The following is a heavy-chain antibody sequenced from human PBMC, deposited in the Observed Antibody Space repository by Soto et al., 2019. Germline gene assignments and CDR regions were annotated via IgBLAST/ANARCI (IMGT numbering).Heavy chain of an antibody. Sequence: SVKVSCTASGFTFTSSAVQWVRQARGKRLEWIGWIAVGSGNTNYAQKFQERVTITRDMSTSTAYMELSSLRSEDTAVYYCAADLRDCTNGVCFGFDPWGQGTLVTVSS. J-gene: IGHJ5*02. CDR1: GFTFTSSA. CDR3: AADLRDCTNGVCFGFDP. CDR2: IAVGSGNT. D-gene: IGHD2-8*01. V-gene: IGHV1-58*01.